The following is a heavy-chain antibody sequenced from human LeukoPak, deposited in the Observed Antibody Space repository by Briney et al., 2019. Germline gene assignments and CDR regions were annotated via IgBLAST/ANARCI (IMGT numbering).Heavy chain of an antibody. V-gene: IGHV1-8*01. J-gene: IGHJ2*01. D-gene: IGHD1-14*01. CDR3: ARDQAAITTPLAWSFAL. CDR1: GYTFTSYD. Sequence: ASVKVSCKASGYTFTSYDINWVRQATGQGLEGMGWMNPNSGNTGYAQKFQGRVTMTRNTSISTAYMELSSLRSEDTAVYYCARDQAAITTPLAWSFALWGRGTLVTVSS. CDR2: MNPNSGNT.